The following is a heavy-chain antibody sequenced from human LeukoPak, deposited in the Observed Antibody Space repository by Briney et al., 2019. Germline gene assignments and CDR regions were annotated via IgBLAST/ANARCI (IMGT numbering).Heavy chain of an antibody. CDR3: ARGGQQLASKIYYYYMDV. J-gene: IGHJ6*03. Sequence: GGSLRLSCAASGFTFSDYYMSWIRQAPGKGLEWVSYISSSGSTIYYADSVKGRFTISRDNAKNSLYLQMNSLRAEDTAVYYCARGGQQLASKIYYYYMDVWGKGTTVTISS. CDR1: GFTFSDYY. V-gene: IGHV3-11*01. D-gene: IGHD6-13*01. CDR2: ISSSGSTI.